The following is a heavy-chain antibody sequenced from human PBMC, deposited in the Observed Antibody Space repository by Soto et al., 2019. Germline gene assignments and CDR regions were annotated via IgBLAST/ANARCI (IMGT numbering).Heavy chain of an antibody. D-gene: IGHD2-15*01. CDR1: GDSVSNNEVA. CDR3: ARGINSAFDS. J-gene: IGHJ4*02. Sequence: SQTLSLTCAISGDSVSNNEVAWNWIRQSPSRGLEWLGRTYAGSEWYNDHLISLKSRLTINRDPSKNQFSLQLSSVTPEDTAVYYCARGINSAFDSWGQGILVTVSS. V-gene: IGHV6-1*01. CDR2: TYAGSEWYN.